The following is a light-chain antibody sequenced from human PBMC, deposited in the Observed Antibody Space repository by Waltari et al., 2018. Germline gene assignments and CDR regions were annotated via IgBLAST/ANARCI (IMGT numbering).Light chain of an antibody. V-gene: IGKV4-1*01. CDR3: QQYYDSPLT. J-gene: IGKJ4*01. Sequence: DIVMTQSPDSLTVSLVERATIHCSSSQSLFYSPNKRNYLAWYQQKAGQSPKLLIYWASTRESGVPDRFSGSGSGTDFSLTISNLQAEDVAVYSCQQYYDSPLTFGGGTKVEIK. CDR1: QSLFYSPNKRNY. CDR2: WAS.